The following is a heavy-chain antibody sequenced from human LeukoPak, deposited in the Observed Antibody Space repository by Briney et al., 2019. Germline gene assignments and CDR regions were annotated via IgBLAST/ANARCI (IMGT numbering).Heavy chain of an antibody. CDR3: ARPGPNYYDGEDAFDI. D-gene: IGHD3-22*01. CDR1: GGTFSSYA. Sequence: SVKVSCKASGGTFSSYAISWVRQAPGRGLEWMGGIISIFGTANYAQKFQGRVTITADESTSTAYMELSSLRSEDMAVYYCARPGPNYYDGEDAFDIWGQGTMVTVSS. J-gene: IGHJ3*02. CDR2: IISIFGTA. V-gene: IGHV1-69*01.